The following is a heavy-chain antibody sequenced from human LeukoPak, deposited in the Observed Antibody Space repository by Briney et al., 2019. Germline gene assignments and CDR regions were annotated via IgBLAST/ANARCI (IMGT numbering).Heavy chain of an antibody. Sequence: GGSLRLSCAASGFNFSSYSMNWVRQAPGKGLEWVSSISSSSSYIYYADSVKGRFTISRDNAKNSLYLQMNSMRAEDTAVYYCTRDKAGAFDIWGQGTMVTVSS. V-gene: IGHV3-21*01. CDR2: ISSSSSYI. CDR1: GFNFSSYS. CDR3: TRDKAGAFDI. J-gene: IGHJ3*02.